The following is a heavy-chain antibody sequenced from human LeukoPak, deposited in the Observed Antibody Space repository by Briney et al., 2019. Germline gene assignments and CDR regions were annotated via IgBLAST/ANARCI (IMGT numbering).Heavy chain of an antibody. V-gene: IGHV5-51*01. CDR3: ARQRDSDDYYYYGMDV. CDR2: IYPGDSDT. J-gene: IGHJ6*02. Sequence: GESLKISCKGSGYSFTSYWIGWVRQMPGKGLEWMGIIYPGDSDTRYSPSFQGQVTISANKSISTAYLQWSSLKASDTATYYCARQRDSDDYYYYGMDVWGQGTTVTVSS. CDR1: GYSFTSYW. D-gene: IGHD5-18*01.